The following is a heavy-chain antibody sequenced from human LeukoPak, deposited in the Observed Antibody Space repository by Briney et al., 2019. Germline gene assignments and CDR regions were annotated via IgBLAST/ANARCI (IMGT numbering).Heavy chain of an antibody. CDR2: ISYDGSNK. V-gene: IGHV3-30-3*01. J-gene: IGHJ4*02. CDR1: GFTFSSYA. CDR3: VRGPTYFDS. Sequence: GGSLRLSCAASGFTFSSYAMHWVRQAPGKGLEWVAVISYDGSNKYYADSVKGRFTISRDNSKNTLYLQMNSLRAEDTAVYYCVRGPTYFDSWGQGTLVTVSS.